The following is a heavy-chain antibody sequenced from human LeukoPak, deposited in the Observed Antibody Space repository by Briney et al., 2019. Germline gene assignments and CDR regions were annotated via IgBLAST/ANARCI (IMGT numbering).Heavy chain of an antibody. Sequence: ASVKVSCKASGYTFTGYYMHWVRQAPAQGLEWMGRINPNSGGTNYAQKFQGRVTMTRDTSISTAYMELSRLRSDDTAVYYCARGPPVLRYFDWPDFDYWGQGTLVTVSS. CDR1: GYTFTGYY. D-gene: IGHD3-9*01. CDR2: INPNSGGT. CDR3: ARGPPVLRYFDWPDFDY. V-gene: IGHV1-2*06. J-gene: IGHJ4*02.